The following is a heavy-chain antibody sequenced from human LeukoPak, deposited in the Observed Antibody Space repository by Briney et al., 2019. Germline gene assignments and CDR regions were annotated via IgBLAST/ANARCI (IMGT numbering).Heavy chain of an antibody. CDR2: IYYSGST. V-gene: IGHV4-59*08. J-gene: IGHJ5*02. CDR1: GGSISSYY. CDR3: ARLRCSGGSCYSHWFDP. D-gene: IGHD2-15*01. Sequence: PSETLSLTCTVSGGSISSYYWSWIRQPPGKGLEWIGYIYYSGSTNYNPSLKSRVTISVDTSKNQFSLKLSSVTAADTAVYYCARLRCSGGSCYSHWFDPWGQGTLVTVSS.